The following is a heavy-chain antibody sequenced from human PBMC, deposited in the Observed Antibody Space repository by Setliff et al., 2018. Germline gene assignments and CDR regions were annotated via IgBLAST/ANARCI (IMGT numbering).Heavy chain of an antibody. CDR1: GYTFSTYG. CDR3: VRDRAAIVVGPPTAAFDI. CDR2: IITNTGKT. D-gene: IGHD2-2*01. Sequence: ASVKVSCKASGYTFSTYGLHWVRQAPGQGPEWMGMIITNTGKTSYAQKLQGRVTLTTDTSTGTAYMEVRSLRSDDTAQYYCVRDRAAIVVGPPTAAFDIWGQGTMVTVSS. J-gene: IGHJ3*02. V-gene: IGHV1-18*01.